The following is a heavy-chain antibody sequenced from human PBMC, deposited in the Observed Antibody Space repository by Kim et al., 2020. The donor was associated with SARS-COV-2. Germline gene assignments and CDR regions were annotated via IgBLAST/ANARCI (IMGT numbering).Heavy chain of an antibody. V-gene: IGHV3-33*01. J-gene: IGHJ6*02. D-gene: IGHD1-26*01. Sequence: GGSLRLSCAASGFTFSSYGMHWVRQAPGKGLEWVAVIWYDGSNKYYADSVKGRFTISRDNSKNTLYLQMNSLRAEDTAVYYCARPFKGDHYYYYGMDVWGQGTTVTVSS. CDR2: IWYDGSNK. CDR3: ARPFKGDHYYYYGMDV. CDR1: GFTFSSYG.